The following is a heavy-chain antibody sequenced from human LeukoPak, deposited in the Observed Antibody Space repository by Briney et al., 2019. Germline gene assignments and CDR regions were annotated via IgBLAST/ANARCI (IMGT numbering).Heavy chain of an antibody. CDR2: INYSGST. V-gene: IGHV4-59*08. CDR1: GDSISNYY. Sequence: PSETLSLTCTFSGDSISNYYWSWIRQPPGKGLEWIGYINYSGSTDSNPSLKSRVTLSLDASKNQFSLRLRSVTAADTAVYYCARRRVYDKRAFDAWGQGTMVTVSS. D-gene: IGHD3-16*01. CDR3: ARRRVYDKRAFDA. J-gene: IGHJ3*01.